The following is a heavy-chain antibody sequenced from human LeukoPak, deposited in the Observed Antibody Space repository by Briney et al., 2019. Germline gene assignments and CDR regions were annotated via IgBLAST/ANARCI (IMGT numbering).Heavy chain of an antibody. J-gene: IGHJ4*02. V-gene: IGHV3-23*01. CDR1: GFTFSSYA. Sequence: GGSLRLSCAASGFTFSSYAMSWVRQAPGKGLEWVSAISGSGGSTYYADSVKGRFTISRDNSKNTLYLQMNSLRAEDTAVYYCAKALGPYYYDSSSYYFDYWGQGTLVTVSS. CDR3: AKALGPYYYDSSSYYFDY. D-gene: IGHD3-22*01. CDR2: ISGSGGST.